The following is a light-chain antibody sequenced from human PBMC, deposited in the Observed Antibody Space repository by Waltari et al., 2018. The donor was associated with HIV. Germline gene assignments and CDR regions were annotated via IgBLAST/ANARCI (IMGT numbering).Light chain of an antibody. CDR2: INN. CDR1: SPNIGSNA. J-gene: IGLJ2*01. Sequence: QSVLTQTPSASGTPGQRVPIACSGGSPNIGSNAVPWYQQLPGTAPKLLIYINNQRPSGVPDLFSGSKSGTSASLAISGLQSEDEADYYCSTWDDSLNGVLFGGGTKLTVL. CDR3: STWDDSLNGVL. V-gene: IGLV1-44*01.